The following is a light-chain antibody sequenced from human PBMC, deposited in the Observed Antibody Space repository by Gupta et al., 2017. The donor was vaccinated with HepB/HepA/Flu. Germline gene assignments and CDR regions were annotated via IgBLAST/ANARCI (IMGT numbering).Light chain of an antibody. Sequence: QSVLTQPPSASGTPGQRVTISCSGSRSNIGKYNVYWYQQVPGTAPKLLIYRNNQRPSGVPDRVSGSKSGTSASLAISELRSEDEADYDCEEWDDSLWGLFGGGTKLTVL. CDR3: EEWDDSLWGL. J-gene: IGLJ2*01. V-gene: IGLV1-47*01. CDR1: RSNIGKYN. CDR2: RNN.